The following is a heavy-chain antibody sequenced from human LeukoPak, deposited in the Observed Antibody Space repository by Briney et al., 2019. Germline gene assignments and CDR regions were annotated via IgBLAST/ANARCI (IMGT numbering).Heavy chain of an antibody. Sequence: SETLSLTCTVSGGSISSSSYYWGWIRQPPGTGLEWIGSIYYSGSTYYNPSLKSRVTISVDTSKNQFSLKLSSVTAADTAVYYCARHGYSTLWFGELLLGWFDPWGQGTLVTVSS. CDR3: ARHGYSTLWFGELLLGWFDP. CDR2: IYYSGST. J-gene: IGHJ5*02. D-gene: IGHD3-10*01. CDR1: GGSISSSSYY. V-gene: IGHV4-39*01.